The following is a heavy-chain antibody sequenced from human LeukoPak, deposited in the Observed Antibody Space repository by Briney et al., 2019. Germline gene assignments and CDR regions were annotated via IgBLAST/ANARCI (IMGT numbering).Heavy chain of an antibody. CDR3: ARVRTTVTVFDY. Sequence: SETLSLTCTVSGGSISSSSYYWGWIRQPPGKGLEWIGSIYYSGSTYYNPSLKSQVTISVDTSKNQFSLKLSSVTAADTAVYYCARVRTTVTVFDYWGQGTLVTVSS. V-gene: IGHV4-39*07. J-gene: IGHJ4*02. CDR2: IYYSGST. CDR1: GGSISSSSYY. D-gene: IGHD4-17*01.